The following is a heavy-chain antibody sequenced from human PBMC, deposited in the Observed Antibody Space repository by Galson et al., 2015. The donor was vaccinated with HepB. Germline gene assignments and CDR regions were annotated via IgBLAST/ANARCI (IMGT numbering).Heavy chain of an antibody. J-gene: IGHJ5*02. V-gene: IGHV1-69*13. D-gene: IGHD4-11*01. CDR3: ARGHDYSNNNWFDP. CDR2: IIPIFGTA. Sequence: VKVSCKASGGTFSSYAISWVRQAPGQGLEWMGGIIPIFGTANYAQKFQGRVTITADESTSTAYMELSSLRSEDTAVYYCARGHDYSNNNWFDPWGQGTLVTVSS. CDR1: GGTFSSYA.